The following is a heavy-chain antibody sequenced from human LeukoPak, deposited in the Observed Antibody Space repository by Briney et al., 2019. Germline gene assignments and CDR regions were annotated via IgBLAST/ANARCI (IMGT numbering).Heavy chain of an antibody. Sequence: GSLRLSCAASGFTFDNYAIHWVRQAPGKGLEWVSLITGDGGSTYYADSMKGRFTIPRNNTKNSPYLQMNSLRTEDTALYYCARDSPEFFQHWGQGTLVTVSS. V-gene: IGHV3-43*02. CDR3: ARDSPEFFQH. D-gene: IGHD1-14*01. CDR2: ITGDGGST. CDR1: GFTFDNYA. J-gene: IGHJ1*01.